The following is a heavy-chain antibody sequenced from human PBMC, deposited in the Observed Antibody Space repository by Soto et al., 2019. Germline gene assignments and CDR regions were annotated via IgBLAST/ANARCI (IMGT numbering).Heavy chain of an antibody. J-gene: IGHJ3*02. CDR1: GFTFSSYW. CDR2: IKQDGSEK. D-gene: IGHD1-1*01. CDR3: ARAGTSLAFDI. Sequence: EVQLVESGGGLVQPGGSLRLSCAASGFTFSSYWMSWVRQAPGKGLEWVANIKQDGSEKYYVDSVKGRFTISRDNAKNSLYLQMNSLRAEDTDVYYCARAGTSLAFDIWGQGTMVTVSS. V-gene: IGHV3-7*05.